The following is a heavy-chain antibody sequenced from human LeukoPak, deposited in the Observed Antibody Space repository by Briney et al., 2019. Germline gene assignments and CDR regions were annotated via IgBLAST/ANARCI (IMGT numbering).Heavy chain of an antibody. Sequence: PSETLSLTCTVSGGSVSSNIYYWNWIRQPPGKGLEWIGYIYYSGGTNYNPSLKSRVTISVDTSKNRFSLKLTSLTAADAAVYYCAREDSSGYLGYWGQGTLVTVSS. CDR3: AREDSSGYLGY. D-gene: IGHD3-22*01. CDR1: GGSVSSNIYY. J-gene: IGHJ4*02. CDR2: IYYSGGT. V-gene: IGHV4-61*01.